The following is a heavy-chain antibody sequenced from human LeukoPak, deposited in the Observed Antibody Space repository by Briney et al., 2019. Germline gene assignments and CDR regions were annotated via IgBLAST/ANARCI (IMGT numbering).Heavy chain of an antibody. CDR3: AREWHCGGDCYSYAFDI. CDR2: IYHSGST. D-gene: IGHD2-21*02. V-gene: IGHV4-30-2*01. CDR1: GGSISSGGYS. Sequence: SETLSLTCAVSGGSISSGGYSWSWIRQPPGKGLEWIGYIYHSGSTYYNPSLKSRVTISVDTSKNQFSLKLSSVTAADTAVYYCAREWHCGGDCYSYAFDIWGQGTMVTVSS. J-gene: IGHJ3*02.